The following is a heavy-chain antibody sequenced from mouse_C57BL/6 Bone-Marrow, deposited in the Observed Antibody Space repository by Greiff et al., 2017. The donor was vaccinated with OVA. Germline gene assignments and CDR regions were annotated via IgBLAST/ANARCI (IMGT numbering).Heavy chain of an antibody. V-gene: IGHV1-80*01. CDR1: GYAFSSYW. CDR3: ASGGELRVTGTFMAY. D-gene: IGHD1-1*01. J-gene: IGHJ4*01. CDR2: IYPGDGDT. Sequence: VQLQESGAELVKPGASVKISCKASGYAFSSYWMNWVKQRPGKGLEWIGQIYPGDGDTNYNGKFKGKATLTADKSSSTAYMQLSSLTSEDSAVYYCASGGELRVTGTFMAYWGHGPSVTVSS.